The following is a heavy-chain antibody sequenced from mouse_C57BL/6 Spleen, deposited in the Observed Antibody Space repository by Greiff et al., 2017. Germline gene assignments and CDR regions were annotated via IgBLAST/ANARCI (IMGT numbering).Heavy chain of an antibody. CDR1: GYTFTSYW. V-gene: IGHV1-55*01. D-gene: IGHD1-1*01. J-gene: IGHJ2*01. Sequence: QVQLQQPGAELVKPGASVKMSCKASGYTFTSYWITWVKQRPGQGLEWIGDIYPGSGSTNYNEKFKSKATLTVDTSSSTAYMQLSSLTSEDSAVYYCARKGITTVVGGNYFDFWGQGTTRTVSS. CDR2: IYPGSGST. CDR3: ARKGITTVVGGNYFDF.